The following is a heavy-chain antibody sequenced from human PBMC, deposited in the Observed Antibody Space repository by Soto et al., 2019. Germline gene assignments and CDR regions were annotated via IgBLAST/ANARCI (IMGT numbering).Heavy chain of an antibody. Sequence: EASVKVSCKASGYTFTGYYMHWVRQAPGQGLEWMGWINPNSGGTNYAQKFQGWVTMTRDTSISTAYMELSRLRSDDTAVYYCARATSSGWYGLYWFDPWGQGTLVTVSS. CDR1: GYTFTGYY. J-gene: IGHJ5*02. CDR2: INPNSGGT. V-gene: IGHV1-2*04. CDR3: ARATSSGWYGLYWFDP. D-gene: IGHD6-19*01.